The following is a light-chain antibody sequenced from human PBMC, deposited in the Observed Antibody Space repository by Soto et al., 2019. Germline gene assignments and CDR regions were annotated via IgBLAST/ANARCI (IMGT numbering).Light chain of an antibody. CDR1: QSLNIW. V-gene: IGKV1-5*03. CDR2: KAS. J-gene: IGKJ2*01. CDR3: QQYKAYPYT. Sequence: DIEMTQSPSTLSASVGERVTITCRATQSLNIWLAWYQQKPGKAPKLLISKASSLESGVPSRFSGSGSGTEFSLTISSLQPDDFATYYCQQYKAYPYTFGQGTKLEMK.